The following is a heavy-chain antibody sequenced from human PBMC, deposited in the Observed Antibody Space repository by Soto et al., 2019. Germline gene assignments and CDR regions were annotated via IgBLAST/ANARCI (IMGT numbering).Heavy chain of an antibody. J-gene: IGHJ5*02. CDR1: GDSVSSDSAA. CDR2: TYYRSKWYN. Sequence: SQTLSLTCAISGDSVSSDSAAWNWIRQSPSRGLEWLGRTYYRSKWYNDYAVSVRSRVTINPDTSKNQFSLHLNSVTLEDTAVYYCARGTGTTVPWFDPWGQGSLVTVSS. D-gene: IGHD1-7*01. V-gene: IGHV6-1*01. CDR3: ARGTGTTVPWFDP.